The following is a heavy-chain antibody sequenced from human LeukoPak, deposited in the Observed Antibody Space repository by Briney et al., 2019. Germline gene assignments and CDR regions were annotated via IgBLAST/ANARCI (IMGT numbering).Heavy chain of an antibody. CDR1: GFSFNIYA. CDR3: ARDESRSPTDY. Sequence: PGGSLRLSCVASGFSFNIYAMNWVRQAPGKGLEWISAISSSGGTAYYADSVKGRFTISRDNAKNSLYLQMNSLRAEDTAVYYCARDESRSPTDYWGQGTLVTVSS. J-gene: IGHJ4*02. CDR2: ISSSGGTA. V-gene: IGHV3-23*01.